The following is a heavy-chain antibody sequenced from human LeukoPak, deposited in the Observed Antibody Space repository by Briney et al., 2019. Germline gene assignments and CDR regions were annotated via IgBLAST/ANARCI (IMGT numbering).Heavy chain of an antibody. J-gene: IGHJ4*02. CDR1: GVSISSFY. Sequence: SETLSLTCTVSGVSISSFYWSWIRQPPGKGLEWIGYINDRRSTTYNPSLKSGVTISRDTSKKQFSLNLRSVPSADTAVYYCARGLKFTGLCDYWGQGALVTVSP. D-gene: IGHD2-8*02. CDR2: INDRRST. CDR3: ARGLKFTGLCDY. V-gene: IGHV4-59*01.